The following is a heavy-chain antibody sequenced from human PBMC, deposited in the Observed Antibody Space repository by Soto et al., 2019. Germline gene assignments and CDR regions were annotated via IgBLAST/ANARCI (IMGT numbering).Heavy chain of an antibody. V-gene: IGHV1-18*01. CDR2: ISAYNGNT. D-gene: IGHD3-22*01. CDR3: ARLYYYDSSGYYYVEDF. J-gene: IGHJ4*02. Sequence: GASVKVPCKASGYTFTNFGISWVRQAPGQGLEWMGWISAYNGNTNYAQNFQGRVTMTTDTSTSTAYMKLRSLRSDDTAVYYCARLYYYDSSGYYYVEDFWGQGTLVTVSS. CDR1: GYTFTNFG.